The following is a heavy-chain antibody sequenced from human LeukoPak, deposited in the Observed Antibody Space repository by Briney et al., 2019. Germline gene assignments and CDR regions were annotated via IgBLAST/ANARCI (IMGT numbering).Heavy chain of an antibody. CDR1: GGSISGYY. Sequence: SETLSLTCIVSGGSISGYYWGWIRQPPGKGLEWIGYISYSGSTNYNPSLKSRVTMSVDTSKNQFSLKLGSVTAADTAVYYCAGCRGGGWQNYFDTWGQGTLVTVSS. CDR3: AGCRGGGWQNYFDT. CDR2: ISYSGST. V-gene: IGHV4-59*08. J-gene: IGHJ5*02. D-gene: IGHD2-15*01.